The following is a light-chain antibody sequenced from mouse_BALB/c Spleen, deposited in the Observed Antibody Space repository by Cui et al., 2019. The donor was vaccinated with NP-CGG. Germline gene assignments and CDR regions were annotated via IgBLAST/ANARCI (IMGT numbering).Light chain of an antibody. J-gene: IGLJ1*01. CDR3: ALWYSNHWV. V-gene: IGLV1*01. CDR1: TGAVTTSNY. CDR2: GTN. Sequence: AVVTQYSALTTSPGETVTLTCRSSTGAVTTSNYANWVQEKPDHLFTGLIGGTNNRAPGVPDRFSGSLIGDKAALTITGAQTEDEAIYFCALWYSNHWVFGGGTKLTVL.